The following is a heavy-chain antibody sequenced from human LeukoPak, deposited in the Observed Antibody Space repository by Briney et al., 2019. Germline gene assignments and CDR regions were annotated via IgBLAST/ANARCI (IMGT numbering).Heavy chain of an antibody. Sequence: SETLSLTCTVSGYSISSGYYWGWIRQPPGKGLEWIGTIYHTGHTYYNPSLKSRVTMSVDTSKNQFSLKLSSVTAADTALYYCARVVRSGSYGKYYFDYWGQGTLVTVSS. CDR1: GYSISSGYY. J-gene: IGHJ4*02. D-gene: IGHD3-10*01. CDR2: IYHTGHT. CDR3: ARVVRSGSYGKYYFDY. V-gene: IGHV4-38-2*02.